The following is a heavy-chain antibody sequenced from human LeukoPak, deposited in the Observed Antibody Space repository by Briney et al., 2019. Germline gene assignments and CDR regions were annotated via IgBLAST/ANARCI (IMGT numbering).Heavy chain of an antibody. Sequence: PSETLSLTCTVSGGSISSSSYYWGWIRQPPGKGLEWIGSIYYSGSTYYNPSLKSRVTISVDTSKNQFSLKLSSVTAADTAVYYCASKNSSGYSTWGGQGTLVTVSS. D-gene: IGHD3-22*01. CDR3: ASKNSSGYSTW. V-gene: IGHV4-39*01. J-gene: IGHJ4*02. CDR1: GGSISSSSYY. CDR2: IYYSGST.